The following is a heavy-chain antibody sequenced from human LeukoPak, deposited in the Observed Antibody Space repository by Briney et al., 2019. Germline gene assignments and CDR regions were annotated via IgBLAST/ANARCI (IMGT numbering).Heavy chain of an antibody. J-gene: IGHJ4*02. CDR2: IYYSGST. V-gene: IGHV4-59*08. Sequence: PSETLSLTCTVSGGSISSYYWSWIRQPPGKGLEWIGYIYYSGSTNYNPSLKSRVTISVDTSKNQFSLKLSSVTAADTAVYYCARHESAYYDSSGHNFGYFDYWGQGTLVTVSS. CDR1: GGSISSYY. CDR3: ARHESAYYDSSGHNFGYFDY. D-gene: IGHD3-22*01.